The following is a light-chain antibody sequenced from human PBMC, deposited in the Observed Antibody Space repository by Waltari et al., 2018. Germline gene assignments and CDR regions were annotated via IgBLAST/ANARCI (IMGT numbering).Light chain of an antibody. J-gene: IGLJ2*01. CDR2: DVS. CDR1: SSDVGGYNY. Sequence: QSALTQPASVSGSPGQSITISCTGTSSDVGGYNYVSWYQQHPGKAPKLMIYDVSNRPSGVSNRFSGSKSCNTASLTISGLQAEDEADYYCSSYTSSSTVVFGGGTKLTVL. V-gene: IGLV2-14*03. CDR3: SSYTSSSTVV.